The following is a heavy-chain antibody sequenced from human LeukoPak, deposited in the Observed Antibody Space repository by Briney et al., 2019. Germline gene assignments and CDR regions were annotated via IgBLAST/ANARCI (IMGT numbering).Heavy chain of an antibody. Sequence: PGGSLRLSCAASGFTFSSYAMSWVRQAPGKGLEWVSAISGSGGSTYHADSVKGRFTISRDNSKNTLYLQMNSLRAEDTAVYYCAKDKAGSSGTTDYWGQGTLVTVPS. V-gene: IGHV3-23*01. J-gene: IGHJ4*02. CDR2: ISGSGGST. D-gene: IGHD1-1*01. CDR3: AKDKAGSSGTTDY. CDR1: GFTFSSYA.